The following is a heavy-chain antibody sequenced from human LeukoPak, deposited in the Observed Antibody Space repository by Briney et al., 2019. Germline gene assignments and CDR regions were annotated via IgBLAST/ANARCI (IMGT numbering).Heavy chain of an antibody. CDR3: ARGPPYGSRSDYFDQ. CDR2: IKKDVNEN. J-gene: IGHJ4*02. D-gene: IGHD3-10*01. CDR1: GFTFNSHW. V-gene: IGHV3-7*01. Sequence: GGSLRLSCAASGFTFNSHWMTWIRQAPGKGLEWVASIKKDVNENYYVDSVRGRFTISRDNAKNSLYLLMNSLRVEDTAVYYCARGPPYGSRSDYFDQWGRGTLVTVSS.